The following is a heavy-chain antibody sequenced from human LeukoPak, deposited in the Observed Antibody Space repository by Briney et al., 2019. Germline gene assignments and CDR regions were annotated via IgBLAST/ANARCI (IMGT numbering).Heavy chain of an antibody. D-gene: IGHD2-2*01. CDR3: AKIIVVVPAAMPSDAFDI. Sequence: PGGSLRLSCAASGFTFSSYGMHWVRQAPGKGLEWVAVIWYDGSNKYYADSVKGRFTISRDNSKNTLYLQMNSLRAEDTAVYYCAKIIVVVPAAMPSDAFDIWGQGTMVTVSS. CDR1: GFTFSSYG. CDR2: IWYDGSNK. J-gene: IGHJ3*02. V-gene: IGHV3-30*02.